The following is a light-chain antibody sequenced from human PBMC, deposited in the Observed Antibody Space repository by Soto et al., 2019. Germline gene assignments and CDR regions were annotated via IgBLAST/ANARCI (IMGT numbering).Light chain of an antibody. Sequence: IRITQSPSSLSASVLDRVTITCRASQSISSYLNWYQQKPGKAPKLLIYAASSLQSGVPSRFSGSESGTDFTLTISSLQPEDFATYYCQQSYSTPWTFGQGTKVDI. CDR3: QQSYSTPWT. CDR2: AAS. J-gene: IGKJ1*01. CDR1: QSISSY. V-gene: IGKV1-39*01.